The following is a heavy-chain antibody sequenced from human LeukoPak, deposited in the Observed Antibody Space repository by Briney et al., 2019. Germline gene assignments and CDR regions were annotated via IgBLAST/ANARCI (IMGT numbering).Heavy chain of an antibody. CDR1: GFTFSSYE. CDR2: ISSSGTTI. V-gene: IGHV3-48*03. Sequence: PGGSLRLSCAASGFTFSSYEMNWVRQAPGKGLEWISYISSSGTTIYYADSVKGRFSISRDIAKNSVHLQMNSLRAEDTAVYYCARLEYSSSWYFDYWGQGTRVSVSS. CDR3: ARLEYSSSWYFDY. D-gene: IGHD6-13*01. J-gene: IGHJ4*02.